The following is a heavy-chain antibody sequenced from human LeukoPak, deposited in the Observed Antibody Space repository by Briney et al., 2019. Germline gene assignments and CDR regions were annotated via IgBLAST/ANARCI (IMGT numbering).Heavy chain of an antibody. CDR1: GFTFSDYT. D-gene: IGHD2-21*01. J-gene: IGHJ4*02. Sequence: GGSLRLSCAPSGFTFSDYTLNWVRQAPGKGLEWLSYISPSRGSIAYADSVKGPCTISSDSAKNSVYLQINNLRAEDTAVYYCARDRDWAFDYWGQGILVTVSS. V-gene: IGHV3-48*01. CDR2: ISPSRGSI. CDR3: ARDRDWAFDY.